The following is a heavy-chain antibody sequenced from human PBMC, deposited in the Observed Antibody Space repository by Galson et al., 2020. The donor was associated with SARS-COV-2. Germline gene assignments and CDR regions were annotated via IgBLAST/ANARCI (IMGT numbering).Heavy chain of an antibody. CDR2: ISQSGSN. J-gene: IGHJ6*02. D-gene: IGHD2-15*01. CDR1: GGSFRSGLSA. V-gene: IGHV4-30-2*01. Sequence: SEILSLTCAGSGGSFRSGLSAWNWIRQRPGKGLERTGFISQSGSNYYNPSLKSRVTIPIDRSNNQFSLKVTSVTAADTTVYYCARDNRGNLPRDCGLDVWGQATTVTVAS. CDR3: ARDNRGNLPRDCGLDV.